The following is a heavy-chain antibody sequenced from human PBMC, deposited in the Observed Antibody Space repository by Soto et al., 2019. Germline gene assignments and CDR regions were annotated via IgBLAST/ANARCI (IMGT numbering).Heavy chain of an antibody. CDR2: MNPNDGNT. CDR1: GYTFTTYE. V-gene: IGHV1-8*01. CDR3: ARGLREPGAWLLFEP. D-gene: IGHD3-9*01. Sequence: ASVKVSCKASGYTFTTYEINWVRQASGQGLEWMGRMNPNDGNTGYAQKFQGRVTMTRNTSVTTAYMELRGLRSDDTAVYYCARGLREPGAWLLFEPWGQGALDILS. J-gene: IGHJ5*02.